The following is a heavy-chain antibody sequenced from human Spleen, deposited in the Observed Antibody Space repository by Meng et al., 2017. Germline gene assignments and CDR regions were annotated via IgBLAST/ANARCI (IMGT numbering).Heavy chain of an antibody. Sequence: QVQLQQWGAGLLKPPATLSLTCAVYGGSFSGYYWSWIRQPPGKGLEWIGEINHSGSTNYNPSLKSRVTISVDTSKNQFSLKLSSVTAADTAVYYCASWSRYFDWLLPDYWGQGTLVTVSS. J-gene: IGHJ4*02. CDR1: GGSFSGYY. D-gene: IGHD3-9*01. CDR3: ASWSRYFDWLLPDY. V-gene: IGHV4-34*01. CDR2: INHSGST.